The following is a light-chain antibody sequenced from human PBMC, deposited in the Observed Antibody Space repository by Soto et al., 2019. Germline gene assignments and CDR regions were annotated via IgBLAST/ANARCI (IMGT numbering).Light chain of an antibody. Sequence: DIQLPQAPSIVSASVGDRVTITCRASPGISTFLAWYRHNPGKAPDLLVFSASTLETGVPSRFSGSGSETEFTLTISSLQPEDSATYYCQQLNSYPFSCGPGTKVDIK. CDR3: QQLNSYPFS. V-gene: IGKV1-9*01. CDR2: SAS. J-gene: IGKJ3*01. CDR1: PGISTF.